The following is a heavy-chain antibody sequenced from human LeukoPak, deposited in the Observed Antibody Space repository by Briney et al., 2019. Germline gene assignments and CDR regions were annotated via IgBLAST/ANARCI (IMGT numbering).Heavy chain of an antibody. J-gene: IGHJ4*02. CDR2: ISGSGGST. V-gene: IGHV3-23*01. D-gene: IGHD2-15*01. CDR3: AKDRADIVVVVAADPFDY. CDR1: GFTFSSYA. Sequence: GGSLRLSCAASGFTFSSYAMSWVRQAPGKGLEWVSAISGSGGSTYYADSVMGRFTISRDNSKNTLYLQMNSLRAEDTAVYYCAKDRADIVVVVAADPFDYWGQGTLVTVSS.